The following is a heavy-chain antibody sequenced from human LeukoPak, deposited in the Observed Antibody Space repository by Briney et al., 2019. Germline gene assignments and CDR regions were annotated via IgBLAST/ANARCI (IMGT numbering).Heavy chain of an antibody. Sequence: ISGSGGSKYYADSVKGRFTISRDNAKNSLYLQMNSLRAEDTAVYYCARQVTGTTSNSRFDPWGQGTLVTVSS. D-gene: IGHD1-7*01. J-gene: IGHJ5*02. CDR3: ARQVTGTTSNSRFDP. V-gene: IGHV3-11*04. CDR2: ISGSGGSK.